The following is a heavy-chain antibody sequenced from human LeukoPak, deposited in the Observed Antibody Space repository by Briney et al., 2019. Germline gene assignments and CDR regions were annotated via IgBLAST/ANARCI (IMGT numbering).Heavy chain of an antibody. Sequence: SGGSLRLSCAASGFTFSSYAMSWVRQAPGKGLEWVSAISGSGGSTYYADSVKGRFTISRDNSKNTLYLQMNSLRAEDTAVYYCAKGYGSGSYYPFINWFDPWGQGTLVTVSS. CDR2: ISGSGGST. D-gene: IGHD3-10*01. CDR3: AKGYGSGSYYPFINWFDP. J-gene: IGHJ5*02. CDR1: GFTFSSYA. V-gene: IGHV3-23*01.